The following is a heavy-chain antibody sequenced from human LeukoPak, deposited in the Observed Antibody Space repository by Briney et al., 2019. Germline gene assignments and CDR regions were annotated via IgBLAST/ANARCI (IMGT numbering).Heavy chain of an antibody. J-gene: IGHJ4*02. CDR2: IKKDGREK. D-gene: IGHD3-16*01. CDR1: GFTLSNNY. CDR3: LQRGFDY. V-gene: IGHV3-7*01. Sequence: GGSLRLSCAASGFTLSNNYMTWVRQAPGKGLEWVANIKKDGREKHYVDSVEGRFTISRDNAKNSLYLQMNSLRVEDTAVYYCLQRGFDYWGQGALVTVSS.